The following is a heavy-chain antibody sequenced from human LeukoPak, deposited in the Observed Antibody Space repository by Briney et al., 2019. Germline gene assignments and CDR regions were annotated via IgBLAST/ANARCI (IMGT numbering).Heavy chain of an antibody. CDR2: IRSKANSYAT. D-gene: IGHD5-18*01. J-gene: IGHJ6*03. CDR3: TRRNVDTAMVSSYYYYYMDV. CDR1: GFTFSGSA. Sequence: GGSLRLSCAASGFTFSGSAMHWVRQASGKGLEWVGRIRSKANSYATAYAASVKGRFTISRDDSKNTAYLQMNSLKTEDTAVYYCTRRNVDTAMVSSYYYYYMDVWGKGTTVTVSS. V-gene: IGHV3-73*01.